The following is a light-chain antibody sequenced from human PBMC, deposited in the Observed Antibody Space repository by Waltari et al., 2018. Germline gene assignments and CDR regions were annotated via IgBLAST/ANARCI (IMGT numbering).Light chain of an antibody. Sequence: QSALTQPASMSASPGQSITISCTGTSSELGNYNYVSWYQPHPGKAPKLLIYDVSYRPSGVSDRFSGSKSGNTASLTISGLQADDEADYYCSSYATSGTRVFGGGTRLTVL. CDR1: SSELGNYNY. J-gene: IGLJ3*02. CDR2: DVS. CDR3: SSYATSGTRV. V-gene: IGLV2-14*03.